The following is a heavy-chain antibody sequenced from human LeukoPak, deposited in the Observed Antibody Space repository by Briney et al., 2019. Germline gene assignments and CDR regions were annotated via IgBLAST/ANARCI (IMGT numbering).Heavy chain of an antibody. J-gene: IGHJ3*02. Sequence: SQTLSLTCTVSGGSISSGSYYWSWIRQPAGKGLEWIGRIYTSGSTNYNPSLKSRVTISVDTSKNQFSLKLSPVTAADTAVYYCARAPDCSSTSCYPGSDAFDIWGQGTMVTVSS. CDR1: GGSISSGSYY. V-gene: IGHV4-61*02. CDR2: IYTSGST. CDR3: ARAPDCSSTSCYPGSDAFDI. D-gene: IGHD2-2*01.